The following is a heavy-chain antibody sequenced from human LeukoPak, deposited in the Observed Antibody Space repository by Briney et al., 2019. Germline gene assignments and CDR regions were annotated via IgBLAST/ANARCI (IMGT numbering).Heavy chain of an antibody. CDR2: INPNSGGT. CDR1: GYTFTGYY. J-gene: IGHJ3*02. Sequence: GASVKVSCKASGYTFTGYYMHWVRQAPGQGLEWMGWINPNSGGTNYAQKFQGRVTMTRDTSISTAYMGLSRLRSDDTAVYYCARDLYYDSSGYDPFDIWGQGTMVTVSS. V-gene: IGHV1-2*02. CDR3: ARDLYYDSSGYDPFDI. D-gene: IGHD3-22*01.